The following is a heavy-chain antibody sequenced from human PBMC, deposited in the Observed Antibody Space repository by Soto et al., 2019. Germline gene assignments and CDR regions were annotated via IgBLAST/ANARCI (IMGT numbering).Heavy chain of an antibody. V-gene: IGHV4-39*01. CDR1: GGSISSSSYY. Sequence: QLQLQESGPGLVKPSETLSLTCTVSGGSISSSSYYWGWIRQPPGKGLEWIGTIYYSGSTYYNPSLKSRVTISVDTSKNQFALQLRSVTAADTAVYYCARRGAVAATTYDYWGQGTLVTVSS. D-gene: IGHD2-15*01. J-gene: IGHJ4*02. CDR2: IYYSGST. CDR3: ARRGAVAATTYDY.